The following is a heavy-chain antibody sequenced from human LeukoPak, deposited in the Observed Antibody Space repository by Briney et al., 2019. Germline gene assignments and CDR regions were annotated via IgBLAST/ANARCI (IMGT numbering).Heavy chain of an antibody. J-gene: IGHJ4*02. Sequence: GGSLRLSCAASGFTFSSCSMNWVRQAPGKGLEWVSSISSSSSYIYYADSVKGRFTISRDNAKNSLYLQMNSLRAEDTAVYYCARDRIVTMVKDYWGQGTLVTVSS. CDR2: ISSSSSYI. CDR3: ARDRIVTMVKDY. V-gene: IGHV3-21*01. CDR1: GFTFSSCS. D-gene: IGHD3-10*01.